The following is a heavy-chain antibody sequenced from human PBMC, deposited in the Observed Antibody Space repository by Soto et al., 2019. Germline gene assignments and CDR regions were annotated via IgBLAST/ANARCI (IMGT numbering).Heavy chain of an antibody. CDR1: GFTFSSYA. Sequence: EVQLLESGGGLVQPGGFLRLSCEASGFTFSSYAMSWVRQAPGKGLEWVSAISGSGGSTYYADSVKGRFTISRDNSKNTLYLQMNSLRAEDTAVYYCANAREATATGYYYYGMDVWGQGTTVTVSS. CDR2: ISGSGGST. V-gene: IGHV3-23*01. J-gene: IGHJ6*02. CDR3: ANAREATATGYYYYGMDV. D-gene: IGHD1-26*01.